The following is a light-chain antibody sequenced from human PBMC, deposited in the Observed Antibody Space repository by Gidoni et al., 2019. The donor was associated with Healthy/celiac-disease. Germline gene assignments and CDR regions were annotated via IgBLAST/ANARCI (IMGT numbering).Light chain of an antibody. CDR1: LSVSSSY. Sequence: IALSPSSGTLSLSPGETATLSCRDSLSVSSSYLAWYQQKPGQAPRLLIYGASSRATGIPDRFSGSGSGTDFTLTISSLEPEDFAVYYCQQCDSSPRTFGEXTKLEIK. CDR2: GAS. J-gene: IGKJ2*02. CDR3: QQCDSSPRT. V-gene: IGKV3-20*01.